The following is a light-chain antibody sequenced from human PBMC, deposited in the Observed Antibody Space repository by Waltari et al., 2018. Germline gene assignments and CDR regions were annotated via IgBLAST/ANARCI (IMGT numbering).Light chain of an antibody. CDR1: QSISYY. Sequence: DIQMTQSPPSLSASVGDRVTITCRASQSISYYLNWYQQKSGKAPKLLIYAATNLQSGVPSRFSGSRSGTDFTLTISSLQPEDFATYYCQQSYSIPLFAFGPGSRVDIK. V-gene: IGKV1-39*01. CDR3: QQSYSIPLFA. J-gene: IGKJ3*01. CDR2: AAT.